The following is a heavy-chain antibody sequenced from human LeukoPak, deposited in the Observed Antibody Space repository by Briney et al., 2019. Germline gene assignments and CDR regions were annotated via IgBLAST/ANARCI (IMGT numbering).Heavy chain of an antibody. CDR1: GFTFSSYG. D-gene: IGHD4-17*01. CDR3: AKGDYGDPSRPGGYFGLDV. CDR2: ISTSSSTI. Sequence: AGGSLRLSCAASGFTFSSYGMHWVRQAPGKGLEWLSYISTSSSTIYYADSVKGRFTISRDNAKNSLYLQMNSLRAEDTAVFYCAKGDYGDPSRPGGYFGLDVWGQGTTVIVSS. V-gene: IGHV3-48*04. J-gene: IGHJ6*02.